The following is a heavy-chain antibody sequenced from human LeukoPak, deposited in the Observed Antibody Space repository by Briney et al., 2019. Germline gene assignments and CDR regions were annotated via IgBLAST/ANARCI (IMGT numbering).Heavy chain of an antibody. CDR3: VRGVTAPDN. CDR2: IKEDGSQK. J-gene: IGHJ4*02. D-gene: IGHD2-21*02. Sequence: GGSLRLSCAASGFTFSNYWMSWVRQAPGKGLEWVASIKEDGSQKLFVDSVKGRFTISRDNAQNSLYPQMNSLRLDDTAVYYCVRGVTAPDNWGQGTLVTVSS. CDR1: GFTFSNYW. V-gene: IGHV3-7*01.